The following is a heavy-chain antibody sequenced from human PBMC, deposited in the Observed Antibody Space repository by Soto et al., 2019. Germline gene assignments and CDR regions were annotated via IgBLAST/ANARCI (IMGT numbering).Heavy chain of an antibody. CDR1: EVIFSNSA. CDR2: VSFDGSLK. Sequence: GGSLRLSCVASEVIFSNSAMHWVRQAPGKGLEWVAVVSFDGSLKYYADSVEGRFTISRDSSKNTLYLQMSSLRPEDTAVYYCARDGPSSLTSYFDYWGQGTLVTVSS. J-gene: IGHJ4*02. D-gene: IGHD2-2*01. V-gene: IGHV3-30*04. CDR3: ARDGPSSLTSYFDY.